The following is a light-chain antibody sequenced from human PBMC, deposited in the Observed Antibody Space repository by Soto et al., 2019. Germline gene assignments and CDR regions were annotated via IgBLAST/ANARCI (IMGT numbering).Light chain of an antibody. CDR1: QSIYRW. J-gene: IGKJ4*01. Sequence: DIQLTQSPSSVSASIGDRVTISCRASQSIYRWLVWYQQKPGKAPKLLIYAASSLHSGVPSRFSGSGYGTEFTLTISSLQPEDSATYYCQHADSFPLTFGGGTEVAI. CDR3: QHADSFPLT. CDR2: AAS. V-gene: IGKV1-12*01.